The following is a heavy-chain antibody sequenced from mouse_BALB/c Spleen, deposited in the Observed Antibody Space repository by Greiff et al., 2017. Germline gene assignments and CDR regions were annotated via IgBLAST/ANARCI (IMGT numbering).Heavy chain of an antibody. V-gene: IGHV5-6*01. Sequence: EVQLVESGGDLVKPGGSLKLSCAASGFTFSSYGMSWVRQTPDKRLEWVATISSGGSYTYYPDSVKGRFTISRDNAKNTLYLQMSSLKSEDTAMYYCARQPFALWGQGTTLTVSS. CDR1: GFTFSSYG. CDR2: ISSGGSYT. J-gene: IGHJ2*01. CDR3: ARQPFAL.